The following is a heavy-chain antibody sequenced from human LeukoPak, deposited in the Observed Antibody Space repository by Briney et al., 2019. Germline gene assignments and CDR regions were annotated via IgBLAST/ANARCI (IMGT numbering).Heavy chain of an antibody. D-gene: IGHD6-13*01. CDR3: AKGSSLNWFDP. J-gene: IGHJ5*02. CDR2: ISGSGGST. Sequence: GGSLRLSCAASGFTFSSYGMSWVRQAPGKGLEWVSSISGSGGSTYYADSVKGRFTISRDNSKNTLYLQMNSLKAEDTAVYYCAKGSSLNWFDPWGQGTLVTVSS. V-gene: IGHV3-23*01. CDR1: GFTFSSYG.